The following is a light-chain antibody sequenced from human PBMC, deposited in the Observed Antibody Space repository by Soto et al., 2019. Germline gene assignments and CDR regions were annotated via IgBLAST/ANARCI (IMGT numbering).Light chain of an antibody. CDR1: QRLLNSNGYNY. J-gene: IGKJ2*01. CDR3: MQALQSPRT. CDR2: LGS. V-gene: IGKV2-28*01. Sequence: DVVMTQSPLSLPVTPGEPASISCNSSQRLLNSNGYNYLDWYRQRPGQSPQLLIYLGSNRASGGPDRFSGSGSGTHFTLKINRVEAEDVGVYYCMQALQSPRTFGQGPKLEIK.